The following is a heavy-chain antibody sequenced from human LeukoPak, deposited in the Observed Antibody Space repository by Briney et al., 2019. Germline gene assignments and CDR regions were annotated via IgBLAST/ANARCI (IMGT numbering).Heavy chain of an antibody. CDR2: IYYSGGT. Sequence: PSETLSLTCAVYGGSFSGYYWSWIRQPPGKGLEWIGYIYYSGGTYYNPSLKSRVTISVDTSKNQFSLKLRSVTAADTAVYYCARARELQYYFDYWGQGTLVTVSS. V-gene: IGHV4-30-4*08. J-gene: IGHJ4*02. CDR3: ARARELQYYFDY. D-gene: IGHD1-7*01. CDR1: GGSFSGYY.